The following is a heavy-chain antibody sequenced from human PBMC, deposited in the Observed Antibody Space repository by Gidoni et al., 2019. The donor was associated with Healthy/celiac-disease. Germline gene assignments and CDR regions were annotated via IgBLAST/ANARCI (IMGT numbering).Heavy chain of an antibody. D-gene: IGHD1-26*01. Sequence: VAVISYDGSNKYYADSVKGRFTISRDNSKNTLYLQMNSLRAEDTAVYYCAQRVGATLADYWGQGTLVTVSS. CDR3: AQRVGATLADY. V-gene: IGHV3-30*03. J-gene: IGHJ4*02. CDR2: ISYDGSNK.